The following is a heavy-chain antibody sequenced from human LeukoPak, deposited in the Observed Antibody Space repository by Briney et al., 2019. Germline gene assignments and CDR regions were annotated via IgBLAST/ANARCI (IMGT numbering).Heavy chain of an antibody. CDR2: ISGGGGST. J-gene: IGHJ3*01. V-gene: IGHV3-23*01. Sequence: GGSLRLSCAASGFTFSSYAMNWVRQAPGKGLEWVSGISGGGGSTYYADSVKGRFTISTDNSKNTLYLQMNSLKAEGTAVYYCTGAFGWGQGTMVTVSS. CDR1: GFTFSSYA. CDR3: TGAFG. D-gene: IGHD2-8*02.